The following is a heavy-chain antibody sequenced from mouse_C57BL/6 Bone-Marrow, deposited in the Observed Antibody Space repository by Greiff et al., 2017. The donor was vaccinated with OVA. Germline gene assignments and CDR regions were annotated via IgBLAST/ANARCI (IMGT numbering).Heavy chain of an antibody. J-gene: IGHJ2*01. V-gene: IGHV5-9-1*02. D-gene: IGHD2-2*01. CDR1: GFTFSSYA. CDR3: TREGGYDGFDY. Sequence: DVMLVESGEGLVKPGGSLKLSCAASGFTFSSYAMSWVRQTPEKRLEWVAYISSGGDYIYYADTVKGRFTISRDNARNTLYLQMSSLKSEDTAMYYCTREGGYDGFDYWGQGTTLTVSS. CDR2: ISSGGDYI.